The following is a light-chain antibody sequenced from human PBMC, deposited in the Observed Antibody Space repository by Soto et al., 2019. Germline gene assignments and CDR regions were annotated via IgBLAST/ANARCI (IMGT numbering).Light chain of an antibody. J-gene: IGKJ3*01. Sequence: DIVMTQSPLSLPVTPGEPASISCRSSQSLLHSNGYDYLDWYLQKPGQSPHLLVYLGSNRASGVPDRFSGSGSGTSFTMKISRVEAEDVGVYYCMQALQTPRTFGPGTKVDIK. CDR3: MQALQTPRT. CDR2: LGS. V-gene: IGKV2-28*01. CDR1: QSLLHSNGYDY.